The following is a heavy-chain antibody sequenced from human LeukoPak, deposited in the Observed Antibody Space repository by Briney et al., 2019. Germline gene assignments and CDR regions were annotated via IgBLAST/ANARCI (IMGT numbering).Heavy chain of an antibody. CDR2: INYGGDT. V-gene: IGHV4-34*01. J-gene: IGHJ6*03. Sequence: SETLSLTCGGDGGSFSGYDWTWVRQPPGKGLEWIGQINYGGDTNYNPSLKSRVTISVDTSKNQFSLKVTFVTAADTAVYYCARGLGWQVTPMGLFYMDVWGEGDTVIASS. D-gene: IGHD2-21*02. CDR1: GGSFSGYD. CDR3: ARGLGWQVTPMGLFYMDV.